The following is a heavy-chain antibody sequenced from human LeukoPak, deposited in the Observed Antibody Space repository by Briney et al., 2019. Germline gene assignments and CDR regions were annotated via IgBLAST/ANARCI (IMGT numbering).Heavy chain of an antibody. D-gene: IGHD3-22*01. CDR3: AKQGYDTSGYYLSFFDY. V-gene: IGHV3-23*01. CDR1: GFTFSSYA. CDR2: ISGSGGST. Sequence: GGSLRLSCAASGFTFSSYAMSWVRQAPGKGLEWVSAISGSGGSTFYADSVKGRFTISRDSSKNTLYLQMNSLRAEDTAVYYCAKQGYDTSGYYLSFFDYCGQGTLVTVSS. J-gene: IGHJ4*02.